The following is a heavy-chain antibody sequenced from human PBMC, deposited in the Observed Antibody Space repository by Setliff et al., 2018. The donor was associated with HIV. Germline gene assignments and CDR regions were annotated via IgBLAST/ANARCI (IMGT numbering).Heavy chain of an antibody. CDR2: FTPILGRP. J-gene: IGHJ5*02. CDR1: GGTFSSYG. V-gene: IGHV1-69*10. D-gene: IGHD3-22*01. CDR3: AKCSEMLGTPATTSGYYCGWFDP. Sequence: SVKVSCKASGGTFSSYGISWVRQAPGQGLEWMGGFTPILGRPNYAQMFQGRVTITADTSTSTAYMDLRRLRSDDTAVYYCAKCSEMLGTPATTSGYYCGWFDPWGQGTLVTVSS.